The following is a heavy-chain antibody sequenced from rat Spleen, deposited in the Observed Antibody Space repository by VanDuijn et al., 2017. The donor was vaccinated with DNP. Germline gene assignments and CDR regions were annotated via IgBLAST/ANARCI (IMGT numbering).Heavy chain of an antibody. V-gene: IGHV3-3*01. CDR3: AIQLGVFDY. Sequence: EVQLQESGPGLVKPSQSLSLTCSVTAYSIISSYRWNWIRKFPGNKLEWMGYINSAGSTNYNPSLKSRISITRDTSKNQFFLQVNSVTTEDSATYYCAIQLGVFDYWGQGIMVTVSS. D-gene: IGHD5-1*01. CDR2: INSAGST. CDR1: AYSIISSYR. J-gene: IGHJ2*01.